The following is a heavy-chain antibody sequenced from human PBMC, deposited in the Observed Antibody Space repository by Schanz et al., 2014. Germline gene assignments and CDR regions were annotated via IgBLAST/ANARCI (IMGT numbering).Heavy chain of an antibody. Sequence: EVQLLESGGGLVQPGGSLRLSCSASGFTFSTFAMHWVRQAPGKGLEYISAISNNGDSTYYADSVKGRFTISRDNSKNTLYLQMNSLRAEDTAVYYCAKGPYYYYYMDVWGNGTTVTVSS. J-gene: IGHJ6*03. CDR3: AKGPYYYYYMDV. V-gene: IGHV3-64D*06. CDR2: ISNNGDST. CDR1: GFTFSTFA.